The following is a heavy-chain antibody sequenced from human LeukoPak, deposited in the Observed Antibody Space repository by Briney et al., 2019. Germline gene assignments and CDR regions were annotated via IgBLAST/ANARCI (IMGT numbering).Heavy chain of an antibody. V-gene: IGHV3-30*18. CDR3: AKPVLLGNHFDY. CDR1: GFTFGSYG. Sequence: GRSLRLSCAASGFTFGSYGMHWVRQAPGKGLEWVAVISYDGSNKYYADSVKGRFTISRDNSKNTLYLQMNSLRAEDTAVYYCAKPVLLGNHFDYWGQGTLVTVSS. D-gene: IGHD3-10*01. CDR2: ISYDGSNK. J-gene: IGHJ4*02.